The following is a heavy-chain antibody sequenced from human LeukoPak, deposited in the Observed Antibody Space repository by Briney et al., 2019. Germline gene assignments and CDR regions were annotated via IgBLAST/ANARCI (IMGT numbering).Heavy chain of an antibody. J-gene: IGHJ3*02. CDR1: GFTFSSYA. CDR3: ARERLGVTAFDI. CDR2: ISYDGSNK. D-gene: IGHD2-21*02. Sequence: PGGSLRLSCAASGFTFSSYAMHWVRQAPGKGLEGVAVISYDGSNKYYADSVKGRFTISRDNSKNTLYLQMNSLRAEDTAVYYCARERLGVTAFDIWGQGTMVTVSS. V-gene: IGHV3-30*04.